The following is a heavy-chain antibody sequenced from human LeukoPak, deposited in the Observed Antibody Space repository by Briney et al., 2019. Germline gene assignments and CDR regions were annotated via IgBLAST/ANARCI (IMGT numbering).Heavy chain of an antibody. J-gene: IGHJ5*02. D-gene: IGHD3-22*01. CDR2: IYYSGST. CDR1: GGSISSYY. V-gene: IGHV4-59*08. Sequence: SETLSLTCTVSGGSISSYYWSWIRQPPGKGLEWIGYIYYSGSTNYSPSLKSRVTISVDTSKNQFSLKLSSVTAADTAVYYCARLYYDSSRYPNWFDPWGQGTLVTVSS. CDR3: ARLYYDSSRYPNWFDP.